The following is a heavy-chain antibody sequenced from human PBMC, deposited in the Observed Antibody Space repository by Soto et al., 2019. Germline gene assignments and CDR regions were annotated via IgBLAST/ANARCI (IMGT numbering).Heavy chain of an antibody. V-gene: IGHV4-4*02. J-gene: IGHJ4*02. Sequence: SETLSLTCAVSGGSISSSNWWSWVRQPPGKGLEWIGEIYHSGSTNYNPSLKSRVTISVDTSKNQFSLKLTSVTAADTAVYYCARDKITGRFDYWGQGTPVTVSS. D-gene: IGHD2-8*02. CDR3: ARDKITGRFDY. CDR1: GGSISSSNW. CDR2: IYHSGST.